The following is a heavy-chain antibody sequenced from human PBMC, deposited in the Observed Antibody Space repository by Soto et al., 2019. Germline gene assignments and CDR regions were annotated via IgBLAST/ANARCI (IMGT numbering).Heavy chain of an antibody. J-gene: IGHJ6*02. CDR1: GFTLRPYW. D-gene: IGHD4-4*01. CDR2: INPDGSST. Sequence: GGSLILCCAASGFTLRPYWMHWVRQAPGKGLLWVSRINPDGSSTNYADSVKGRFTISRDNAKNTLYLQMNSLRAEDTAVYYCGRGGSNSPNGMDVWGQGTTVTVSS. V-gene: IGHV3-74*01. CDR3: GRGGSNSPNGMDV.